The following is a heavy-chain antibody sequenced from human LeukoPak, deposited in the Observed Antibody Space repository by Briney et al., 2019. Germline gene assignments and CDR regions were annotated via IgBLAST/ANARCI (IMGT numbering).Heavy chain of an antibody. CDR3: ARDFRYYGSGRVDP. D-gene: IGHD3-10*01. Sequence: GASVKVSCKASGYTFTGYYMHWVRQAPGQGLEWMGWINPNSGGTNYAQKFQGRVTMTRDTSISTAYMELSRLRSDDTAVYYCARDFRYYGSGRVDPWGQGTLVTVSS. V-gene: IGHV1-2*02. CDR2: INPNSGGT. J-gene: IGHJ5*02. CDR1: GYTFTGYY.